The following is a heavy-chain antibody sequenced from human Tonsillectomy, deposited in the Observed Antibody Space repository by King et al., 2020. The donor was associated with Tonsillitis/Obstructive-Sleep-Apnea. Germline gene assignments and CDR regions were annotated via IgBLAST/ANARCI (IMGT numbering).Heavy chain of an antibody. D-gene: IGHD6-19*01. CDR1: GGSFRGYY. Sequence: VQLQQWGAGLLKPSETLSLTCAVYGGSFRGYYWSWIRQPPGKGLEWIGEIDHSGSTNYNPSLKSRVTISVDTSTNQLSLKLSSVTAADTAVYYCAREGSTGWYDYWGQGTLVTVSS. CDR3: AREGSTGWYDY. V-gene: IGHV4-34*01. CDR2: IDHSGST. J-gene: IGHJ4*02.